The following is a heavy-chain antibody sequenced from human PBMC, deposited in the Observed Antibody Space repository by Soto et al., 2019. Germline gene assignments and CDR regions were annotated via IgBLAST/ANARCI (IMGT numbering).Heavy chain of an antibody. Sequence: SETLSLTCTVSGGSISSYYWSWIRQPPGKGLEWIGYIYYSGSTNYNPSLKSRVTISVDTSKNQFSLKLSSVTAADTAVYYCARWGTYYGSGSENWFDPWGQGTLVTVSS. CDR2: IYYSGST. CDR3: ARWGTYYGSGSENWFDP. J-gene: IGHJ5*02. D-gene: IGHD3-10*01. V-gene: IGHV4-59*01. CDR1: GGSISSYY.